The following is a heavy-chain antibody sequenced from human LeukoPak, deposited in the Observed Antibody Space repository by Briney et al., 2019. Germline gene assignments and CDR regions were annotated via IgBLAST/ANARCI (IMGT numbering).Heavy chain of an antibody. CDR1: GFTFSSFV. V-gene: IGHV3-23*01. D-gene: IGHD6-19*01. CDR3: AKCTRGWFEDY. CDR2: ISDRGDST. Sequence: PGGSLRLSCAASGFTFSSFVMNWVRQAPGKGLEWVSTISDRGDSTYYADSVEGRFTISRDNSKNTLYLQMNSLRAEDTAVYYCAKCTRGWFEDYWGQGTLVTVSS. J-gene: IGHJ4*02.